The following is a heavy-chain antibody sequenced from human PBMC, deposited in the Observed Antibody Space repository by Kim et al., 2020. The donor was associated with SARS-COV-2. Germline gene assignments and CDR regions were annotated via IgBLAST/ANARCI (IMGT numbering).Heavy chain of an antibody. Sequence: GGSLRLSCAASGFTFSSYGMHWVRQAPGKGLEWVAVISYDGSNKYYADSVKGRFTISRDNSKNTLYLQMNSLRAEDTAVYYCAKTDEQQLVMDWYFDLWGRGTLVTVSS. CDR1: GFTFSSYG. CDR2: ISYDGSNK. V-gene: IGHV3-30*18. CDR3: AKTDEQQLVMDWYFDL. J-gene: IGHJ2*01. D-gene: IGHD6-13*01.